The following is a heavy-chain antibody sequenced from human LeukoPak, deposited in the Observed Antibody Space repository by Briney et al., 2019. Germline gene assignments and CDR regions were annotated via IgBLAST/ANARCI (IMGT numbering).Heavy chain of an antibody. CDR2: ISAYNGNT. Sequence: ASVKVSCKASGYTFTSYGISWVRQAPGQGLEWMGWISAYNGNTNYAQKLQGRVTMTTDTSTSTAYMELRSLRSDDTAAYYCARRYCTNGVCYDAFDIWGQGTMVTVSS. CDR3: ARRYCTNGVCYDAFDI. CDR1: GYTFTSYG. J-gene: IGHJ3*02. V-gene: IGHV1-18*01. D-gene: IGHD2-8*01.